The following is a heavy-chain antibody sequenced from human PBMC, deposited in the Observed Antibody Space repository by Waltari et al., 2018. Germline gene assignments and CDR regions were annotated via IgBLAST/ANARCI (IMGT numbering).Heavy chain of an antibody. V-gene: IGHV3-74*01. CDR2: INSDGSST. D-gene: IGHD1-26*01. CDR3: ARQVGATTGYYYGMDV. CDR1: GFTFSSYW. Sequence: EVQLVESGGGLVQPGGSLRLSCAASGFTFSSYWMHWVRQAPGKGLVWVSRINSDGSSTSYADSVKGRFTSSRDNAKNTLYLQMNSLRAEDTAVYYCARQVGATTGYYYGMDVWGQGTTVTVSS. J-gene: IGHJ6*02.